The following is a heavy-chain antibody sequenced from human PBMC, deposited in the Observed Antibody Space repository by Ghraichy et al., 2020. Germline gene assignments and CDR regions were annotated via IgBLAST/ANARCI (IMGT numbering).Heavy chain of an antibody. J-gene: IGHJ4*02. D-gene: IGHD6-19*01. CDR3: ARHASSGWAPFDY. Sequence: GESLNISCKGSGYSFTTYWIGWVRQMPGKDLEWMGIIYPGDSDTRYSPSFQGQVTISADKSISTAYLQWSSLKASDTAMYYCARHASSGWAPFDYWGQGTLVTVSS. V-gene: IGHV5-51*01. CDR2: IYPGDSDT. CDR1: GYSFTTYW.